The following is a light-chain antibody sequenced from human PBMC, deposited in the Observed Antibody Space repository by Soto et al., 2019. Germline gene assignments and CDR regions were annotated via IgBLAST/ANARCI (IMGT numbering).Light chain of an antibody. V-gene: IGLV2-8*01. J-gene: IGLJ3*02. CDR2: EVN. Sequence: QSVLTQPPSASGSPGQSVTISCTGTSSDVGGYNYVSWYQQYPGKAPKLMIFEVNKRPSGVPDRFSGSKSGNTASLTVSGLQAEDEADYYCSSFAGSNNLVFGGGTKLTVL. CDR1: SSDVGGYNY. CDR3: SSFAGSNNLV.